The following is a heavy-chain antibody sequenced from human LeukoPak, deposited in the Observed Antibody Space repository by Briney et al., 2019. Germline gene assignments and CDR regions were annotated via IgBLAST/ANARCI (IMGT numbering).Heavy chain of an antibody. Sequence: ASVKVSCKTSGYTFTGYYLHWVRQAPGQRPEWMGRIDPDSGGTHYGQKFQGRVTVTRDTAITTVYMELSGLTSDDTAVYYCARVPGPYTTSRFDFWGQGTLVTVSS. V-gene: IGHV1-2*02. CDR1: GYTFTGYY. CDR3: ARVPGPYTTSRFDF. D-gene: IGHD2-2*02. CDR2: IDPDSGGT. J-gene: IGHJ4*02.